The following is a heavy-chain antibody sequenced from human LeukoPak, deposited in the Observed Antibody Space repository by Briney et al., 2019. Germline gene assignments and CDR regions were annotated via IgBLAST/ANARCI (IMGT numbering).Heavy chain of an antibody. D-gene: IGHD2-8*01. J-gene: IGHJ4*02. Sequence: GWSLTLACPAEGFTLSNYWRGWVRQAPGKGLEWVANTKPDGSAAYYADSVRGRFTTSRDNANNLLYLQMNTLRAEDTAVYYCARNAGLNTNFDSWGQGTLVTVS. CDR2: TKPDGSAA. CDR3: ARNAGLNTNFDS. CDR1: GFTLSNYW. V-gene: IGHV3-7*01.